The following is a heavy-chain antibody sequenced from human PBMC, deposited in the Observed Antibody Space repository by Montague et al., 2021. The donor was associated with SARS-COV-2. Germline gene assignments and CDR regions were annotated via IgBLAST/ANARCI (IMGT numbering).Heavy chain of an antibody. V-gene: IGHV4-59*01. Sequence: SETLSLTCTVSGGSISSYYWSWIRQPPGKGLEWIGYIYYGGSTNYNPSLKSRVTISVDTSKNQSSLKLSSVTAADTAVYYCARVKPGYYYGLGVSAHFDYWGQGTLVTVSS. J-gene: IGHJ4*02. D-gene: IGHD3-10*01. CDR3: ARVKPGYYYGLGVSAHFDY. CDR2: IYYGGST. CDR1: GGSISSYY.